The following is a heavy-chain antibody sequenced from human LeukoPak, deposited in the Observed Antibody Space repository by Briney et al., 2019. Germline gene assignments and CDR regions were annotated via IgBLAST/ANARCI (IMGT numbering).Heavy chain of an antibody. Sequence: SETLSLTCTVSGGSISSYYWSWIRQPPGKGLEWIGEINHSGSTNYNPSLKSRVTISVDTSKNQFSLKLSSVTAADTAVYYCARHFQYYYYYMDVWGKGTTVIISS. J-gene: IGHJ6*03. CDR1: GGSISSYY. CDR2: INHSGST. D-gene: IGHD3-3*02. CDR3: ARHFQYYYYYMDV. V-gene: IGHV4-34*01.